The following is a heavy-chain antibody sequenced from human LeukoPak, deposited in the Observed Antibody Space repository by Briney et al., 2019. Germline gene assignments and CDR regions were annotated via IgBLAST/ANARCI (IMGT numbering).Heavy chain of an antibody. D-gene: IGHD6-19*01. CDR3: AREHDPYSSGWYGYHYYGMDV. CDR2: ISYDGSNK. J-gene: IGHJ6*02. Sequence: GGSLRLSCAASGFTFSSYAMHWVRQAPGKGLEWVAVISYDGSNKYYADSVKGRFTISRDNSKNTLYLQMNSLRAEDTAVYYCAREHDPYSSGWYGYHYYGMDVWGQGTTVTVSS. V-gene: IGHV3-30-3*01. CDR1: GFTFSSYA.